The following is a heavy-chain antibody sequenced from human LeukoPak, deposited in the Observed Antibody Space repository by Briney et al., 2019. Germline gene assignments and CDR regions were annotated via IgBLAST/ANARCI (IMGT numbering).Heavy chain of an antibody. Sequence: GASVKVSCKASGYTFTGYYMHWVRQAPGQGLEWMGWINPNSGGTNYAQKFQGWVTMTRDTSISTAYMELSRLRSDDTAVYYCAKESIAAAGIFAPCPTFDPWGQGTLVTVSS. V-gene: IGHV1-2*04. CDR2: INPNSGGT. CDR1: GYTFTGYY. D-gene: IGHD6-13*01. J-gene: IGHJ5*02. CDR3: AKESIAAAGIFAPCPTFDP.